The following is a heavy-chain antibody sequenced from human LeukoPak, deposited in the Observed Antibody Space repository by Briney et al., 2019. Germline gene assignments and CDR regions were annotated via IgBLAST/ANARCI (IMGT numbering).Heavy chain of an antibody. J-gene: IGHJ4*02. V-gene: IGHV3-30*04. D-gene: IGHD4-17*01. Sequence: GRSLRLSCAASGFTFSSYAMHWVRQAPGKGLEWVAVISYDGSNKYYADSVKGRFTISRDNSKNTLYLQMNSLRAEDTAVYYCARDGDYGPFDYWGQGTLVTVSS. CDR1: GFTFSSYA. CDR3: ARDGDYGPFDY. CDR2: ISYDGSNK.